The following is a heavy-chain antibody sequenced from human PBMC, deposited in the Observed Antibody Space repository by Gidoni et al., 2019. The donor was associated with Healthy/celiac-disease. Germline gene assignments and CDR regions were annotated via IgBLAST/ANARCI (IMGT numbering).Heavy chain of an antibody. J-gene: IGHJ6*02. V-gene: IGHV3-33*01. Sequence: QVQLVESGGGVVQPGRSLRLSCAASGFTFSSYGLHWVRQAPGKGLGWVAVIWYDGSNKYYADSVKGRFTISRDNSKNTLYLQMNSLRAEDTAVYYCARGSQWLVFVSRHYYYGMDVWGQGTTVTVSS. CDR1: GFTFSSYG. D-gene: IGHD6-19*01. CDR2: IWYDGSNK. CDR3: ARGSQWLVFVSRHYYYGMDV.